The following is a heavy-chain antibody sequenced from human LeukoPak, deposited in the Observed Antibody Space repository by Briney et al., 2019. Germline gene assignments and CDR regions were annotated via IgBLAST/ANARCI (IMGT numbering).Heavy chain of an antibody. CDR2: IYTSGST. CDR1: GGSISSGSYY. Sequence: SQTLSLTCTVSGGSISSGSYYWSWIRQPAGKGLEWIGRIYTSGSTNYNPSLKSRVTISVDTSKNQFSLKLSSVTAADTAVYYCASCDSSDYYNLDYWGQGTLVTVSS. J-gene: IGHJ4*02. D-gene: IGHD3-22*01. CDR3: ASCDSSDYYNLDY. V-gene: IGHV4-61*02.